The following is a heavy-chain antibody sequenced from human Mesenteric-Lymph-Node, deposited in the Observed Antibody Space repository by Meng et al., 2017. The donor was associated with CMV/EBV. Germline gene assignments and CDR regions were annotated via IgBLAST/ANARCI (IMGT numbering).Heavy chain of an antibody. CDR2: IFSGGSTT. D-gene: IGHD6-13*01. V-gene: IGHV3-23*03. Sequence: GESLKISCAASGFTFSSYDMSWVRQAPGKGLEWVSVIFSGGSTTYYADSVKGRFTISRDNSKNTLYLQMNSLRAEDTAVYYCAKGSSWPYYYGMDVWGQGTTVTVSS. CDR3: AKGSSWPYYYGMDV. CDR1: GFTFSSYD. J-gene: IGHJ6*02.